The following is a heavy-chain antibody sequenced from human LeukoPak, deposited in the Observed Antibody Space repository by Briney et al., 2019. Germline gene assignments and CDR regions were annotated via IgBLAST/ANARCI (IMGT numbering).Heavy chain of an antibody. CDR2: IYSGSSA. J-gene: IGHJ4*02. CDR1: GFTFSSSA. V-gene: IGHV3-53*01. D-gene: IGHD3-3*01. Sequence: PGGSLRLSCAASGFTFSSSAMSWVRQVPGKGLEWVSVIYSGSSAYYADSVKGRFTISRDNSKNTLYLQMNSLRAEDTGVYYCARVVRFLEWLPRFGSYFDYWGQGTLVTVSS. CDR3: ARVVRFLEWLPRFGSYFDY.